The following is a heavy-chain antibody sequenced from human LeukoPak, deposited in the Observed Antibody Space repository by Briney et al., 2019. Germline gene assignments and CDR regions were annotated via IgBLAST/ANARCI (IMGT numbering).Heavy chain of an antibody. V-gene: IGHV4-39*01. D-gene: IGHD2-15*01. CDR2: IYYSGST. J-gene: IGHJ5*02. Sequence: PSETLSLTCTVSGASISSSSYYWGWIRQPPGKGLEWIGSIYYSGSTYYNPSLKSRVTISVDTSKNQFSLKLSSVTAADTAVYYCARHLGYCSGGSCYQYNWFDPWGQGTLVTVSS. CDR1: GASISSSSYY. CDR3: ARHLGYCSGGSCYQYNWFDP.